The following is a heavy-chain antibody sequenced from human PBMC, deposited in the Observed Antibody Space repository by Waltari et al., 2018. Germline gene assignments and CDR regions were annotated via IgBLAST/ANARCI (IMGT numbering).Heavy chain of an antibody. CDR2: INPNSGRT. CDR1: GYKFTGFY. Sequence: QVQLVQSGAEVKQPGASVRVSCKDSGYKFTGFYMHWLRQAPGQGLEWMGWINPNSGRTRYAQKFEDRVIMSRDTSTSTAFMELTGLRPDDTAVYYCARDDHCDFWGQGTLVTVSS. V-gene: IGHV1-2*02. J-gene: IGHJ4*02. CDR3: ARDDHCDF.